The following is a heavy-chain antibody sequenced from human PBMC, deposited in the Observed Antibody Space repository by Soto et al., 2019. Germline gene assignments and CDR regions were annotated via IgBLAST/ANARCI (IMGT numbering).Heavy chain of an antibody. D-gene: IGHD6-13*01. CDR2: IYYSGST. J-gene: IGHJ4*02. V-gene: IGHV4-39*01. Sequence: SETLSLTCTVSGGSISSSSYYWGWIRQPPGKGLEWIGSIYYSGSTYYNPSLKSRVTISVDTSKNQFSLKLRSVTAADTAVYYCARMYSSSWYFDYWGQGTLVTVSS. CDR1: GGSISSSSYY. CDR3: ARMYSSSWYFDY.